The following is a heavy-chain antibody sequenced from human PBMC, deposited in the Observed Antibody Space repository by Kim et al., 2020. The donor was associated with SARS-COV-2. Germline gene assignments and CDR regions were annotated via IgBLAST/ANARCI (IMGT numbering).Heavy chain of an antibody. D-gene: IGHD5-18*01. CDR2: IKQDGSEK. Sequence: GGSLRLSCAASGFTFSSYWMSWVRQAPGKGLEWVANIKQDGSEKYYVDSVKGRFTISRDNAKNSLYLQMNSLRAEDTAVYYCARTHVDTAMVQGHPYYYYSGMDVWGQGTTVTVSS. V-gene: IGHV3-7*01. CDR3: ARTHVDTAMVQGHPYYYYSGMDV. CDR1: GFTFSSYW. J-gene: IGHJ6*02.